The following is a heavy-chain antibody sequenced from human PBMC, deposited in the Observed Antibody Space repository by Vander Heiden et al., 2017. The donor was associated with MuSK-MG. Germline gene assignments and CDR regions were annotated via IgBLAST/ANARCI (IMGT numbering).Heavy chain of an antibody. V-gene: IGHV1-69*01. CDR1: GGTFSSYA. J-gene: IGHJ5*02. Sequence: QVQLVQSGAEVKKPGSSVKVSCKASGGTFSSYAISWVRQAPGQGLEWMGGIIPIFGTANYAKKFQGRVTITADESTSTAYMELSSLRSEDTAVYYCARDCVGDCYVNGKWFDTWGQGTLVTVSS. CDR2: IIPIFGTA. D-gene: IGHD2-21*02. CDR3: ARDCVGDCYVNGKWFDT.